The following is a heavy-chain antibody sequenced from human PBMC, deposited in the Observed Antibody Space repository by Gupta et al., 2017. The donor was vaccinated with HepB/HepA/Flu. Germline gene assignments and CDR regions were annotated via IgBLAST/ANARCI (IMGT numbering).Heavy chain of an antibody. Sequence: EVQLVESGGGLVQPGGSLRLSCAASGFTFSSYEMNWVRQAPGKGLEWVSYISRSGSTIYYADSVKGRFTIARDNAKNSLYLQMNSLRAEDTAVYYCARVNEVGPYYYYGMDVWCQGTTITVSS. CDR1: GFTFSSYE. CDR3: ARVNEVGPYYYYGMDV. CDR2: ISRSGSTI. J-gene: IGHJ6*02. D-gene: IGHD1-1*01. V-gene: IGHV3-48*03.